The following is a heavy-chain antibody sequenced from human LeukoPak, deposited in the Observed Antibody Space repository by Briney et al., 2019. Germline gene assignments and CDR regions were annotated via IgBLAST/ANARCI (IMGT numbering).Heavy chain of an antibody. V-gene: IGHV3-23*01. CDR2: ISGSGGST. J-gene: IGHJ4*02. D-gene: IGHD3-22*01. CDR3: AKDLEDSSGYCYVMYY. CDR1: GFTFSSYA. Sequence: PGGSLRLSCAASGFTFSSYAMSWVRQAPGKGLEWVSAISGSGGSTYYADSVKGRFTTSRDNSKNTLYLQMNSLRAEDTAVYYCAKDLEDSSGYCYVMYYWGQGTLVTVSS.